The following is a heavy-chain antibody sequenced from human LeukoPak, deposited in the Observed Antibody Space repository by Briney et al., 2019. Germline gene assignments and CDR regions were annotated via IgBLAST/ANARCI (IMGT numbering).Heavy chain of an antibody. V-gene: IGHV4-59*04. CDR1: GGSISSYY. CDR2: IYHSGST. D-gene: IGHD1-26*01. Sequence: PSETLSLTCTVSGGSISSYYWSWIRQPPGKGLEWIGSIYHSGSTYYNPSLKSRVTISVDTSKNQFSLKLSSVTAADTAVCYCAKFLSGGARSDYWGQGTLVTVSS. CDR3: AKFLSGGARSDY. J-gene: IGHJ4*02.